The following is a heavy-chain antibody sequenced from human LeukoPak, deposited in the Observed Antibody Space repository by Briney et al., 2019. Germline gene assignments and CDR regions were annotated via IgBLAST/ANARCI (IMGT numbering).Heavy chain of an antibody. CDR3: ARHTTNWFDP. D-gene: IGHD1-26*01. CDR1: GGSISSYY. Sequence: SETLSLTCTVSGGSISSYYWSWIRQPPGEGLEWIGYIYYSGSTNYNPSLKSRVTISVDTSKNQFSLKLSSVTAADTAVYYCARHTTNWFDPWGQGTLVTVSS. J-gene: IGHJ5*02. CDR2: IYYSGST. V-gene: IGHV4-59*08.